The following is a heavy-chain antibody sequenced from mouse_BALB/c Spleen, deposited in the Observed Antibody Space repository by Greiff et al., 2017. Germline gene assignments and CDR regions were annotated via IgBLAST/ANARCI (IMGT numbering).Heavy chain of an antibody. CDR1: GFTFSSYT. CDR3: TRGAMDY. CDR2: ISSGGSYT. J-gene: IGHJ4*01. Sequence: DVQLVESGGGLVKPGGSLKLSCAASGFTFSSYTMSWVRQTPEKRLEWVATISSGGSYTYYPDSVKGRFTISRDNAKNTLYLQMSSLKSEDTAMYYCTRGAMDYWGQGTSVTVSS. V-gene: IGHV5-6-4*01.